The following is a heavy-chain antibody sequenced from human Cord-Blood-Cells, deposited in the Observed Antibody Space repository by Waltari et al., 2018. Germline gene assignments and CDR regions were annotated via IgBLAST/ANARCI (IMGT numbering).Heavy chain of an antibody. CDR3: APYYYGSGSYYSGPFDP. CDR2: IYSSAST. J-gene: IGHJ5*02. V-gene: IGHV4-31*03. Sequence: QVQPQESGPGLVKPSQSLSLTCTVPGGPISSGGYNWRWIRRHPGKGLEWIGYIYSSASTYYNPSLKSRVTISVDTSKNQFSLKLSSVTAADTAVYYCAPYYYGSGSYYSGPFDPWGQGTLVTVSS. CDR1: GGPISSGGYN. D-gene: IGHD3-10*01.